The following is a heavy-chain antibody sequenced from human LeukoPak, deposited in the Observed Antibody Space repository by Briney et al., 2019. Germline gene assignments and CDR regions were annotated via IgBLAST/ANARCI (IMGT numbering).Heavy chain of an antibody. D-gene: IGHD5-18*01. CDR1: GFTFSSYE. CDR2: ISSSGSTI. CDR3: ARERADYSYGQCVGDYFDY. J-gene: IGHJ4*02. V-gene: IGHV3-48*03. Sequence: GGSLRLSCAASGFTFSSYEMNWVRQAPGKGLEWVSYISSSGSTIYYADSVKGRFTISRDNAKSSLYLQMNSLRAEDTAVYYCARERADYSYGQCVGDYFDYWGQGTLVTVSS.